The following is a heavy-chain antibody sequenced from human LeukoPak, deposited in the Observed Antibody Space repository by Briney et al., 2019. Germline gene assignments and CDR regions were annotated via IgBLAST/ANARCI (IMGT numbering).Heavy chain of an antibody. CDR1: GFTFSSYA. J-gene: IGHJ4*02. CDR2: ISYDGSNK. CDR3: ARDMDYYDSSGVIDY. D-gene: IGHD3-22*01. Sequence: AGGSLRLSCAASGFTFSSYAMHWVRQAPGKGLEWVAVISYDGSNKYYADSVKGRFTISRDNSKNTLYLQMNSLRAEDTAVYYCARDMDYYDSSGVIDYWGQGTLVTVSS. V-gene: IGHV3-30-3*01.